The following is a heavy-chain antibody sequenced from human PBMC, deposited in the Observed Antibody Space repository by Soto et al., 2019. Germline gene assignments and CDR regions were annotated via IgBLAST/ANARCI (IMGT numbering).Heavy chain of an antibody. D-gene: IGHD6-13*01. CDR2: IYYSGST. CDR3: ARGCLAAAHGSFDP. CDR1: GDSINSYY. J-gene: IGHJ5*02. Sequence: PSETLSLTCTVSGDSINSYYWNWIRQPPGKGLEWLGYIYYSGSTNYNPSLKSRVTISVDRSKDQFSLKLSSVTAADTAVYYCARGCLAAAHGSFDPWGQGTLVTVSS. V-gene: IGHV4-59*01.